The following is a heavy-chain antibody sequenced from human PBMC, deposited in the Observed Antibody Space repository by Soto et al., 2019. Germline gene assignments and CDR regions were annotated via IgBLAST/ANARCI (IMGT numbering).Heavy chain of an antibody. CDR3: ARSGAGSSSPRPLYYYMDV. J-gene: IGHJ6*03. V-gene: IGHV4-59*01. D-gene: IGHD6-6*01. CDR2: IHYSGST. CDR1: GGSISSYY. Sequence: PSETLSLTCTVSGGSISSYYWSWIRQPPGKGLEWIGYIHYSGSTNYNPSLKSRVTISVDTSKNQFSLKLNSVTAADTAVYYFARSGAGSSSPRPLYYYMDVWGKGTTVTVSS.